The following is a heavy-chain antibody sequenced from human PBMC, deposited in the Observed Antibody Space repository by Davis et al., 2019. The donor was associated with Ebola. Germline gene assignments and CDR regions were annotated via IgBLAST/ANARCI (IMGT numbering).Heavy chain of an antibody. J-gene: IGHJ5*02. CDR3: AKDSGWQMSP. Sequence: PGGSLRLSCAVSGFTVSSNYMSWVRQAPGKGLEWVSVIYSFGTTQYYADSGKGRFTISRDNARNSVYLQMNNLRGEDTAVYYCAKDSGWQMSPWGQGTLVTVSS. D-gene: IGHD6-19*01. CDR2: IYSFGTTQ. CDR1: GFTVSSNY. V-gene: IGHV3-66*01.